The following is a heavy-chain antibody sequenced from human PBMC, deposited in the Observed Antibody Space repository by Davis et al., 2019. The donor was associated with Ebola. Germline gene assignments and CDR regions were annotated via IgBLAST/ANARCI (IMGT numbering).Heavy chain of an antibody. CDR1: GGSFSGYY. V-gene: IGHV4-34*03. J-gene: IGHJ4*02. CDR3: TLGSSPDY. CDR2: INHSGST. D-gene: IGHD6-13*01. Sequence: MPSETLSLTCAVYGGSFSGYYWSWIRQPPGKGLEWIGEINHSGSTNYNPSLKSRVTISVDTSKNQFSLKLSSVAAADTAVYYCTLGSSPDYWGQGTLVTVSS.